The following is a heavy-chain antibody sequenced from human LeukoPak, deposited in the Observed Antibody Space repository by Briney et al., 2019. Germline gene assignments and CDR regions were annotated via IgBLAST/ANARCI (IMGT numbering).Heavy chain of an antibody. CDR3: AREMSGSNDAFDV. CDR2: IYKTGET. CDR1: GFTLSSYD. Sequence: GGSLRLSCVVSGFTLSSYDMHWVRQTTGESLEWVSIIYKTGETYYPDSVKGRFTISREGAKNSLYLQMNSLRAGDTAVCYCAREMSGSNDAFDVWGQGTMVTVSS. D-gene: IGHD3-10*01. V-gene: IGHV3-13*01. J-gene: IGHJ3*01.